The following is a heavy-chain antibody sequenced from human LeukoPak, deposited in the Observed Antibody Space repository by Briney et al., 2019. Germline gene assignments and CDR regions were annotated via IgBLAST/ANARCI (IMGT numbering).Heavy chain of an antibody. Sequence: GGSLRLSCAASGFTFSNYALSWVRQAPGKGLEWVSAISGSGDSTYYADSVKGRFTISRDNSKHTLYLQMTSLRAEDTAIYYCAKDRRSNGSGSPSGYMDVWGKGTTVTVSS. V-gene: IGHV3-23*01. CDR3: AKDRRSNGSGSPSGYMDV. J-gene: IGHJ6*03. D-gene: IGHD3-10*01. CDR2: ISGSGDST. CDR1: GFTFSNYA.